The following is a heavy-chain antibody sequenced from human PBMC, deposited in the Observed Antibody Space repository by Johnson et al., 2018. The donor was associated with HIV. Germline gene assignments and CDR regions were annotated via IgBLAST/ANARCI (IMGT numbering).Heavy chain of an antibody. V-gene: IGHV3-15*01. CDR1: GFSFTNAY. J-gene: IGHJ3*02. D-gene: IGHD1-1*01. Sequence: VQLVESGGGLVQPGRSLRLSCAASGFSFTNAYMTWVRLAPGKGLEWVGRLKSRPDGGTTDYGAPVTGRFSISSAESRKTLSLQINSLKTEDNALYYCTTDSSGGYAFEIWGQGTMVTVSS. CDR3: TTDSSGGYAFEI. CDR2: LKSRPDGGTT.